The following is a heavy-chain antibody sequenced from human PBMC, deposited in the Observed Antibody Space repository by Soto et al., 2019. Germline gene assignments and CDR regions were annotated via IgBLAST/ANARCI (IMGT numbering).Heavy chain of an antibody. Sequence: EMQLVQSGGGLVKPGGSLRLSCVDSRFNFSAAWLNWIRQAPGKGLEWVGRIKPQSEGETADYTAPVRGRFTISRDDSQTTLHLPMDSLKTEDTAVYYCATVPYSSGTTWGLGVLVTVSS. J-gene: IGHJ4*02. D-gene: IGHD6-19*01. CDR1: RFNFSAAW. CDR2: IKPQSEGETA. CDR3: ATVPYSSGTT. V-gene: IGHV3-15*07.